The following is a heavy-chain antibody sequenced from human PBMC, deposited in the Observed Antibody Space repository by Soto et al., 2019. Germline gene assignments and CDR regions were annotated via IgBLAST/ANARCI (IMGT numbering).Heavy chain of an antibody. V-gene: IGHV3-23*01. CDR3: EGSWT. CDR2: ISGSSDRT. D-gene: IGHD5-12*01. Sequence: EVQVLESGGDLVQPGGSLRLSCAASGFTIRNYAMSWVRQAPGKALEWVSGISGSSDRTYYADSVQGRFTISKDTSSKTLYLQRNSLRVEDTAVYHCEGSWTWGQGTMVTVSS. J-gene: IGHJ3*01. CDR1: GFTIRNYA.